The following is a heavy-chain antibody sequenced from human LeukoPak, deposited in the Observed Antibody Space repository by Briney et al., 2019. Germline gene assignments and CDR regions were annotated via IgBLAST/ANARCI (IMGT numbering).Heavy chain of an antibody. Sequence: GGSLRLSCAASGFTFSSYAMSWVRQAPGKGLEWVSAISGSGDSTYYGDSVKGRFTISRDNSKNTLYLQMNSLRAEDTAVYYCAQGGSEIYYFYHGLDVWGRGTTVTVSS. CDR3: AQGGSEIYYFYHGLDV. D-gene: IGHD3-10*01. V-gene: IGHV3-23*01. CDR2: ISGSGDST. J-gene: IGHJ6*02. CDR1: GFTFSSYA.